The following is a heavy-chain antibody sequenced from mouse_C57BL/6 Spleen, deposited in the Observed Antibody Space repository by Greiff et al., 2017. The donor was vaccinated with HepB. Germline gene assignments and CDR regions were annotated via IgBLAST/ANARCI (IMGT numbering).Heavy chain of an antibody. D-gene: IGHD1-1*01. Sequence: EVQLQESGGGLVQPGGSMKLSCVASGFTFSNYWMNWVRQSPEKGLEWVAQIRLKSDNYATHYAESVKGRFTISRDDSKSSVYLQMNNLRAEGTGIYYCTPYYYGSSSFAYWGQGTLVTVSA. CDR3: TPYYYGSSSFAY. J-gene: IGHJ3*01. CDR2: IRLKSDNYAT. CDR1: GFTFSNYW. V-gene: IGHV6-3*01.